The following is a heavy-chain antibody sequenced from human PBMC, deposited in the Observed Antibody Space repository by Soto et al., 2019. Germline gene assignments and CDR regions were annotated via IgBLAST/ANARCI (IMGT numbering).Heavy chain of an antibody. J-gene: IGHJ6*02. CDR2: IIPISDTT. D-gene: IGHD2-2*01. CDR3: ARSQGSSTSLEIYYYYYYGMDV. CDR1: GGTFSSYA. V-gene: IGHV1-69*13. Sequence: ASVKVSCKASGGTFSSYAISWVRQAPGQGLEWMGGIIPISDTTNYAQKFQGRVTITADESTSTAYMELSSLRSEDTAVYYCARSQGSSTSLEIYYYYYYGMDVWGQGTTVTAP.